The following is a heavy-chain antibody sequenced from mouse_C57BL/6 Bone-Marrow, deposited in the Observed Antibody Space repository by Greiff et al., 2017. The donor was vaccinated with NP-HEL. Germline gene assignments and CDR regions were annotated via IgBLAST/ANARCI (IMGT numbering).Heavy chain of an antibody. J-gene: IGHJ3*01. CDR1: GYTFTSYW. V-gene: IGHV1-50*01. Sequence: QVQLKQPGAELVKPGASVKLSCKASGYTFTSYWMQWVKQRPGQGLEWIGEIDPSDSYTNYNQKFKGKATLTVDTSSSTAYMQLSSLTSEDSAVYYCAREGFITTVVPFAYWGQGTLVTVSA. D-gene: IGHD1-1*01. CDR3: AREGFITTVVPFAY. CDR2: IDPSDSYT.